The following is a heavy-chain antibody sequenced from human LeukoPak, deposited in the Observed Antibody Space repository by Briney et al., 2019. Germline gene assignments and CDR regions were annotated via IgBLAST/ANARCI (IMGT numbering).Heavy chain of an antibody. V-gene: IGHV3-15*01. Sequence: AGGSLRLSCAASGFTFSSYAMSWVRQAPGKGLEWVGRIKDKTDGGTTDYAAPVKGRFTISRDDSKNTLYLQMNSLNTEDTAVYYCTTFGYSYADYWGQGTLVTVSS. CDR1: GFTFSSYA. CDR2: IKDKTDGGTT. D-gene: IGHD5-18*01. J-gene: IGHJ4*02. CDR3: TTFGYSYADY.